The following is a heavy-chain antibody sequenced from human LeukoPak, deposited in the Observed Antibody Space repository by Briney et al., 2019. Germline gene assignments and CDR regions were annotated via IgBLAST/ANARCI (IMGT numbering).Heavy chain of an antibody. CDR1: GFTFSSYA. CDR2: ISGSGGST. J-gene: IGHJ6*02. Sequence: GGSLRLSCAASGFTFSSYAMSWVRQAPGKGLEWVSAISGSGGSTYYADSVKGRFTISRDNAKNSLYLQMNSLRAEDTAVYYCARDRGGGMDVWGQGTTVTVSS. CDR3: ARDRGGGMDV. V-gene: IGHV3-23*01. D-gene: IGHD3-10*01.